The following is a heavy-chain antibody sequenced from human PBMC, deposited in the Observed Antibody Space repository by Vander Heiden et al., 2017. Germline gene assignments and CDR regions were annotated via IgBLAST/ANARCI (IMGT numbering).Heavy chain of an antibody. V-gene: IGHV1-69*01. D-gene: IGHD3-10*01. CDR2: IIPIFGTA. CDR3: ADGLGIYGSGRSTRKIHPPNDY. CDR1: GGTFSSYA. Sequence: QVQLVQSGAEVKKPGSSVKVSCKSSGGTFSSYAISWVRQAPEQGLEWMGGIIPIFGTANYAQKFQGRVTITADESTSTAYMELSSLRSEDTAVYYCADGLGIYGSGRSTRKIHPPNDYWGQGTLVTVSS. J-gene: IGHJ4*02.